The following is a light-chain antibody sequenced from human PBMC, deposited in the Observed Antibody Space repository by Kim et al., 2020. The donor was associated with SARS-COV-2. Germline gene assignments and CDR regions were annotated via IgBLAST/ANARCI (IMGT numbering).Light chain of an antibody. J-gene: IGKJ4*01. CDR3: QQYGSSPVT. CDR2: GAS. Sequence: EIVLTQSPGTLSLSPGERATLSCRASQSVSSSFLAWYQQKPGQAPRLLIYGASSRATGIPDRFSGSGSGTDFTLIISRLEPEDCAAYYCQQYGSSPVTFGGGTKVDIK. CDR1: QSVSSSF. V-gene: IGKV3-20*01.